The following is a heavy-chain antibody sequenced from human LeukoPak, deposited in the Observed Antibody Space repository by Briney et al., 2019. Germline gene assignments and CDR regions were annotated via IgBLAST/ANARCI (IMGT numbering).Heavy chain of an antibody. CDR2: IKQDGSEK. CDR3: ARRKYSYGPYFDY. CDR1: GFTFSSYW. J-gene: IGHJ4*02. V-gene: IGHV3-7*01. D-gene: IGHD5-18*01. Sequence: PGGSLRLSCAASGFTFSSYWMSWVRQAPGKGLEWAANIKQDGSEKYYVDSVKGRFTISRDNAKNSLYLQMNSLRAEDTAVYYCARRKYSYGPYFDYWGQGTLVTVSS.